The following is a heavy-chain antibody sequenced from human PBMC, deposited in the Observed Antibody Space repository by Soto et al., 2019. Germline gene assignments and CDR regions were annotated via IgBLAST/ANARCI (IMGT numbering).Heavy chain of an antibody. V-gene: IGHV3-74*01. CDR3: ARDQLWSEPFDY. CDR2: INSDGSST. CDR1: GFTFSSYW. J-gene: IGHJ4*02. D-gene: IGHD5-18*01. Sequence: GGSLRLSCAASGFTFSSYWMHWVRQAPGKGLVWVSRINSDGSSTSYADSVKGRFTISRDNAKNTLYLQMNGLRAEDTAVYYCARDQLWSEPFDYWGQGTLVTVSS.